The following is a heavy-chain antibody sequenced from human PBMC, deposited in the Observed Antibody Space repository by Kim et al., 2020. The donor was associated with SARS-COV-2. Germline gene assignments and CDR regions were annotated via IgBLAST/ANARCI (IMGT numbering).Heavy chain of an antibody. Sequence: SETLSLTCTVSGGSISSSSYYWGWIRQPPGKGLEWIGSIYYSGSTYYNPSLKSRGTISVDTSKNQFSLKLSPVTAADTAVYYWARQPVLRYFDWLSDYYMDVWGKGTTVTVSS. V-gene: IGHV4-39*01. CDR1: GGSISSSSYY. D-gene: IGHD3-9*01. CDR3: ARQPVLRYFDWLSDYYMDV. CDR2: IYYSGST. J-gene: IGHJ6*03.